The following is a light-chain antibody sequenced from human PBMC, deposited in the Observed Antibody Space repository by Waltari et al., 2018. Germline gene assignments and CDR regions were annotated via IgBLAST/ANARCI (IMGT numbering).Light chain of an antibody. Sequence: QSVLTQPPSASGTPGQTVNIACSGSSSNIGSNFVYWYQQLPGTAPKLLIYRNNQRPSGVPDRFSGSKSGTSASLAISGLRSEDEADYYCPAWDDSLYEVFGGGTKLTVL. CDR3: PAWDDSLYEV. V-gene: IGLV1-47*01. CDR2: RNN. CDR1: SSNIGSNF. J-gene: IGLJ3*02.